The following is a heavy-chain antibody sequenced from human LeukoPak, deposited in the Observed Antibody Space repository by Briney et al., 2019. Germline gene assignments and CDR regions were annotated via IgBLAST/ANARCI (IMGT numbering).Heavy chain of an antibody. CDR1: GGTFISYA. CDR2: IIPIFGTA. Sequence: GASVKVSCKASGGTFISYAISWVRQAPGQGLEWMGGIIPIFGTANYAQKFQGRVTITADESTSTAYMELSSLRSEDTAVYYCARAYYDFWSGYYAAYYFDYWGQGTLVTVSS. CDR3: ARAYYDFWSGYYAAYYFDY. J-gene: IGHJ4*02. D-gene: IGHD3-3*01. V-gene: IGHV1-69*13.